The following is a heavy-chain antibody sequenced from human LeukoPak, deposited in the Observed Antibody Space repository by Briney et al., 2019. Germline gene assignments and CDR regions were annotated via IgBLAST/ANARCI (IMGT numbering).Heavy chain of an antibody. V-gene: IGHV4-30-4*01. J-gene: IGHJ4*02. CDR2: IYYSGST. CDR3: ARDAGDLDY. Sequence: PSETLSLTCTVSGDSISSGDYYWGWVRQPPGTGLEWIGHIYYSGSTNYNPSLKSRVIISVDTSKNQFSLKLTSVTAADTAVYYCARDAGDLDYWGQGTLATVSS. D-gene: IGHD4-17*01. CDR1: GDSISSGDYY.